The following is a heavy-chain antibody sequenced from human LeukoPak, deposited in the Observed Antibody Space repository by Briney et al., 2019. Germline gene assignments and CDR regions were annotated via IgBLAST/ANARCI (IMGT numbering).Heavy chain of an antibody. V-gene: IGHV3-74*01. CDR3: ARASIAAAGTNYYGMDV. Sequence: PGGSLRLSCAASGFTFSSYWMHWVRQAPGKGLVWVSRINSDGSSTSYADSVKGRFTISRDNAKNTLYLQMNSLRAEDTAVYYCARASIAAAGTNYYGMDVWGQGTTVTVSS. CDR1: GFTFSSYW. J-gene: IGHJ6*02. CDR2: INSDGSST. D-gene: IGHD6-13*01.